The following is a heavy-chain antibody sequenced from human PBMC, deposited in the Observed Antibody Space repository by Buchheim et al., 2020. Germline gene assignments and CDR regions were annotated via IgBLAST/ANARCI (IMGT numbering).Heavy chain of an antibody. D-gene: IGHD2-15*01. V-gene: IGHV3-7*04. J-gene: IGHJ4*02. CDR3: AKEHCSGGSCYVGLDY. Sequence: EVLLVESGGGLVQPGGSLRLSCATSGFTFSSYWMTWVRRAPGRGLDWVANIKPDGSEMYYVDSVKGRFIISRDNPQTSLYLQMNSLRAEDTAVYYCAKEHCSGGSCYVGLDYWGQGTL. CDR2: IKPDGSEM. CDR1: GFTFSSYW.